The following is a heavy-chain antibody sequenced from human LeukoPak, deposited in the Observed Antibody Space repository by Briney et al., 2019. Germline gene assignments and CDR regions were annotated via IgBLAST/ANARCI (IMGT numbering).Heavy chain of an antibody. D-gene: IGHD4-23*01. CDR3: ARGVSPGNYYYYMDV. Sequence: ASVKVSCKASGGTFSSYAISWVRQAPGQGLEWMGGIIPIFGTANYAQKFQGRVTITTDESTSTAYVELSSLRSEDTAVYYCARGVSPGNYYYYMDVWGKGTTVTVSS. CDR1: GGTFSSYA. CDR2: IIPIFGTA. J-gene: IGHJ6*03. V-gene: IGHV1-69*05.